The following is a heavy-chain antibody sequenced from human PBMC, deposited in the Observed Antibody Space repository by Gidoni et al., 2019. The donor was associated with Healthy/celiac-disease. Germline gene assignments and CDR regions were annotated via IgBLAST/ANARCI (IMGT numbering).Heavy chain of an antibody. CDR1: GFTFSSYG. V-gene: IGHV3-33*01. Sequence: QVQLVESGGGVVQPGRSLRLSCAASGFTFSSYGMHWVRQAPGKGLGWVAVIWYDGSNKYYADSVKGRFTISRDNSKNTLYLQMNSLRAEDTAVYYCARDQDQGWLLSGYYYYGMDVWGQGTTVTVSS. J-gene: IGHJ6*02. CDR2: IWYDGSNK. D-gene: IGHD3-9*01. CDR3: ARDQDQGWLLSGYYYYGMDV.